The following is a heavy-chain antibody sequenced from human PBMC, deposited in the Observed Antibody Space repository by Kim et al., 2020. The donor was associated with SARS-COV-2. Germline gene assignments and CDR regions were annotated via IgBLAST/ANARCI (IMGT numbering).Heavy chain of an antibody. D-gene: IGHD1-7*01. CDR2: ISGSGGST. CDR1: GFTFSSYA. CDR3: ARIHNWNYLFRGNPDY. Sequence: GGSLRLSCAASGFTFSSYAMSWVRQAPGKGLEWVSAISGSGGSTYYADSVKGRFTISRDNSKNTLYLQMNSLRAEDTAVYYCARIHNWNYLFRGNPDYWGQGTLVTVSS. J-gene: IGHJ4*02. V-gene: IGHV3-23*01.